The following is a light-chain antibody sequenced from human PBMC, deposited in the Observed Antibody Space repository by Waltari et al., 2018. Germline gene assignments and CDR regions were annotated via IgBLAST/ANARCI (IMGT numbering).Light chain of an antibody. Sequence: QSALAQPRSMSGSPGQSVAIPCTGPSSNVGGYNFVPWYQQHPDKAPKLIIYDVNKRPSGVPDRFSGSKSGNTASLTISGLQAEDEAHYYCWSYVGGNTYWVFGGGTKLTVL. V-gene: IGLV2-11*01. J-gene: IGLJ3*02. CDR3: WSYVGGNTYWV. CDR2: DVN. CDR1: SSNVGGYNF.